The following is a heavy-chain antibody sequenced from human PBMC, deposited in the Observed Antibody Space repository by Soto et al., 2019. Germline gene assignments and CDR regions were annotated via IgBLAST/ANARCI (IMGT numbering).Heavy chain of an antibody. J-gene: IGHJ4*02. D-gene: IGHD1-7*01. Sequence: ASVKVSCKASGYTFTGYDINWVRQATGQGLEWMGWMNPNSGNTGYAQQFQGRVTMTRNTSISTAYMELSSLRSEDTAVYYCARGGYNWNYGRFRFDYWAQGTLVTVSS. CDR2: MNPNSGNT. V-gene: IGHV1-8*01. CDR1: GYTFTGYD. CDR3: ARGGYNWNYGRFRFDY.